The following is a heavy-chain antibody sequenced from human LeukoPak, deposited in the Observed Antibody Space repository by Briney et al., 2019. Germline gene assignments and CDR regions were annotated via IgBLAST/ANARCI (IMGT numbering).Heavy chain of an antibody. V-gene: IGHV3-23*01. J-gene: IGHJ4*02. CDR1: GFAFSTHA. CDR2: LSGSGSST. CDR3: AKDRSYYFDS. Sequence: GGSLRLSCAASGFAFSTHAMSWVRQAPGKGLEWVSALSGSGSSTCYADSVKGRFTISRDNSKNTLYLQINSLRAEDTAVYYCAKDRSYYFDSWGQGTLVTVAS. D-gene: IGHD3-10*01.